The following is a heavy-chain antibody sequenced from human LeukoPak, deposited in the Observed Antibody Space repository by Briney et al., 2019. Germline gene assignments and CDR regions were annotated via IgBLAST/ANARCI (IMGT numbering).Heavy chain of an antibody. CDR1: GFTFSTYA. D-gene: IGHD2-15*01. V-gene: IGHV3-23*01. CDR3: AARPGEVAVPYDY. J-gene: IGHJ4*02. CDR2: ISRGGDVT. Sequence: PGGSLRLSCAASGFTFSTYAMTWVRQAPGKGLEWVSLISRGGDVTYYADSVKGRFTISRDSSKNTLYLQMHSLRAEDTAVYYCAARPGEVAVPYDYWGQGTLVIVSS.